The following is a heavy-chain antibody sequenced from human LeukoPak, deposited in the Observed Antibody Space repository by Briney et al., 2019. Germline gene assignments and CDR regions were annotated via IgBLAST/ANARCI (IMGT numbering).Heavy chain of an antibody. CDR3: ARLSTVTTSFDY. CDR2: ISYSGSS. CDR1: GFTFSSHGM. D-gene: IGHD4-17*01. J-gene: IGHJ4*02. V-gene: IGHV4-39*07. Sequence: GSLGLSCAASGFTFSSHGMNWVRQSPGKGLDWIGSISYSGSSFCKPSLKSRVTISVETSKNQFSLKLSSVTAADTAVYYCARLSTVTTSFDYWGQGTLVTVSS.